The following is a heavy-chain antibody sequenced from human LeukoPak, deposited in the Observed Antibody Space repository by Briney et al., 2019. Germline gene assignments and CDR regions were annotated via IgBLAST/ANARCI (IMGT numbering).Heavy chain of an antibody. CDR1: GGSISSSSYY. CDR2: IYYSGST. V-gene: IGHV4-39*01. D-gene: IGHD2-2*01. J-gene: IGHJ4*02. Sequence: PSETLSLTCTVSGGSISSSSYYWGWIRQPPGKGREWIGSIYYSGSTYYNPSLKSRVTISVDTSKNQFSLKLSSVTAADTAVYYCARPIVVVPAATDYWGQGTLVTVSS. CDR3: ARPIVVVPAATDY.